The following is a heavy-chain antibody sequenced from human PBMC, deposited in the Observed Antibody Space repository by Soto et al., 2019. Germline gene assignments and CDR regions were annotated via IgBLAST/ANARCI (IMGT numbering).Heavy chain of an antibody. V-gene: IGHV4-59*01. CDR1: GDSISSDY. J-gene: IGHJ5*02. D-gene: IGHD6-13*01. Sequence: QVQLQESGPELVKPSETLFLTCTVSGDSISSDYWSWIRQPPGKRLEWSGIIYNSETTNYNPSLNSRVTISVDTSKNQFSLNLSSVTVAETAVYYCAKEIRGRTAADVYNWFDPWVKGILVTLSS. CDR2: IYNSETT. CDR3: AKEIRGRTAADVYNWFDP.